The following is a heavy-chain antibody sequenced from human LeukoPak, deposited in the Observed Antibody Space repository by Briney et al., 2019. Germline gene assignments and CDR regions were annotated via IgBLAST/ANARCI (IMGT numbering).Heavy chain of an antibody. CDR2: TNPHSGDT. D-gene: IGHD7-27*01. Sequence: ASVKVSCKASGYTFTDYYMYWVRQAPGQGLEWMGWTNPHSGDTIYAQKFQGRVTMTRDTSISTAYMEVSSLRSDDTAVYYCARGPLLGSTWFDPWGQGTLVTVSS. V-gene: IGHV1-2*02. CDR1: GYTFTDYY. CDR3: ARGPLLGSTWFDP. J-gene: IGHJ5*02.